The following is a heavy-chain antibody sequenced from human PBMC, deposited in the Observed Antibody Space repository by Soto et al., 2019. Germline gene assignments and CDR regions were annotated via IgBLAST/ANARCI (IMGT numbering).Heavy chain of an antibody. D-gene: IGHD3-3*01. J-gene: IGHJ6*02. CDR3: TRVGITIFGVGPYGMDV. CDR1: GFTFGDYA. CDR2: IRSKAYGGTT. V-gene: IGHV3-49*04. Sequence: LRLSCTASGFTFGDYAMSWVRQAPGKGLEWVGFIRSKAYGGTTEYAASVKGRFTISRDDSKSIAYLQMNSLKTEDTAVYYCTRVGITIFGVGPYGMDVWGQGTTVTVSS.